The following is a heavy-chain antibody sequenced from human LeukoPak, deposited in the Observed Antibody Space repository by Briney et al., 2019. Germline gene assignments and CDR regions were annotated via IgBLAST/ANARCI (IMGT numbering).Heavy chain of an antibody. CDR1: GYSFTSYW. J-gene: IGHJ3*02. Sequence: GESRKISCKGSGYSFTSYWIGWVRQMPGKGLEGMGIIYPGDSDTRYSPSFQGQVSISADKSISTAYLQWSSLKASETAMYYCARGYCSSTSCYVGDAFDIWGQGTMVNVSS. V-gene: IGHV5-51*01. CDR2: IYPGDSDT. D-gene: IGHD2-2*01. CDR3: ARGYCSSTSCYVGDAFDI.